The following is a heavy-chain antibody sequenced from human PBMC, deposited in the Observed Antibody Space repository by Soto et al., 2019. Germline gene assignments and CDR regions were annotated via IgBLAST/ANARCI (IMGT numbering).Heavy chain of an antibody. J-gene: IGHJ3*02. V-gene: IGHV1-69*13. CDR3: ARPAVAVAGAFDI. D-gene: IGHD6-19*01. CDR2: IIPIFGTA. CDR1: GGTFSSYA. Sequence: ASVKVSCKASGGTFSSYAISWVRQAPGQGFEWMGGIIPIFGTANYAQKFQGRVTITADESTSTAYMELSSLRSEDTAVYYCARPAVAVAGAFDIRGQGTMVTVS.